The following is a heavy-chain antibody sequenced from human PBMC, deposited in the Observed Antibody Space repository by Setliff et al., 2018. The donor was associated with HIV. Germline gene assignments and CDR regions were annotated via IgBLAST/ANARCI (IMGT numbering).Heavy chain of an antibody. CDR1: GYSISSRYH. V-gene: IGHV4-38-2*02. Sequence: SETLSLTCTVSGYSISSRYHWNWIRQFPGKGLEWIGEINHTGNTQYNPSLKSRVTMSEETSKNQFSLKLKSVTAADTAIYFCARGKGGLVGPAEFDYWGPGTLVTVSS. CDR3: ARGKGGLVGPAEFDY. CDR2: INHTGNT. D-gene: IGHD1-26*01. J-gene: IGHJ4*02.